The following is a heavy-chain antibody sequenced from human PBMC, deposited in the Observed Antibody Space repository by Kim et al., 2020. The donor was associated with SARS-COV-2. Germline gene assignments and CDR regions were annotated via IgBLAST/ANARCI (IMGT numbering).Heavy chain of an antibody. J-gene: IGHJ6*02. Sequence: QKFQGRVTMTEDTSTDTAYMELSSLRSEDTAVYYCATEVRPYYYYYGMDVWGQGTTVTVSS. V-gene: IGHV1-24*01. CDR3: ATEVRPYYYYYGMDV.